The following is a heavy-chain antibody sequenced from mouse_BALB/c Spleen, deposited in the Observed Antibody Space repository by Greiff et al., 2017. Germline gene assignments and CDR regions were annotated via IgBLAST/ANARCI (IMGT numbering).Heavy chain of an antibody. CDR2: ISYSGST. J-gene: IGHJ2*01. CDR3: ASKGGTGFGAFDY. CDR1: GYSITSYYV. V-gene: IGHV3-2*02. D-gene: IGHD4-1*01. Sequence: EVKLQESGPGLVKPSQSLSLTCTVTGYSITSYYVWNWIRPFPGNKLEWMGYISYSGSTSYNPSLNSRISITRNTSKNQFFLQLNSMTTEDTATYYCASKGGTGFGAFDYWGQGTTLTVSS.